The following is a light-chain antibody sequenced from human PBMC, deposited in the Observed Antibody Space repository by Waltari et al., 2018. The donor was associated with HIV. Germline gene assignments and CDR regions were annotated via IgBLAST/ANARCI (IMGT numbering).Light chain of an antibody. J-gene: IGLJ2*01. CDR1: SSNIGAGYD. CDR2: GNS. CDR3: QSYDSSLSGSVV. Sequence: QSVLTQPPSVSAAPGQRVTISCTGSSSNIGAGYDVNWYQQLPGTAPKLLIYGNSNRPSGVPDRFSGSKSGTSASLAITGLQAEDEADYYCQSYDSSLSGSVVFGGGTKLTVL. V-gene: IGLV1-40*01.